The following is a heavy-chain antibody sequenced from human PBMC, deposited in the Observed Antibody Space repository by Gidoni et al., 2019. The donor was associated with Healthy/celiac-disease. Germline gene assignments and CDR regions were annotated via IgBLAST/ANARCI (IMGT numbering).Heavy chain of an antibody. J-gene: IGHJ4*02. CDR3: ATRGAVADKPLDY. Sequence: RVTMTEDTSTDTAYMELSSLRSEDTAVYYCATRGAVADKPLDYWGQGTLVTVSS. V-gene: IGHV1-24*01. D-gene: IGHD6-19*01.